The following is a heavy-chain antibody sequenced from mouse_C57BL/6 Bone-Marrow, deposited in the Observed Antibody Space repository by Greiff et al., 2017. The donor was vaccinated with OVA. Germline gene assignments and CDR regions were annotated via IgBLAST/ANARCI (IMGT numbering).Heavy chain of an antibody. CDR2: INPGSGGT. CDR1: GYAFTNYL. V-gene: IGHV1-54*01. J-gene: IGHJ2*01. D-gene: IGHD1-1*01. CDR3: ARSHITTIVSHFDY. Sequence: QVQLQQSGAELVRPGTSVKVSCTASGYAFTNYLIEWVKQRPGQGLEWIGVINPGSGGTKDNEKFKGKATLTADTSSSTAYMQLSSLTSEDSAVYFCARSHITTIVSHFDYGGQGTTLTVSS.